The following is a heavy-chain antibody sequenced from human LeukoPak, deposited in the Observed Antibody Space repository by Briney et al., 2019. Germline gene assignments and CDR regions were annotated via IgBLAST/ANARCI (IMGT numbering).Heavy chain of an antibody. Sequence: SETLSLTCTVSGGSISSYYWGWIRQPPGKGLEWIGSVFYSGSTYYNPSLKSRVTISVDTSKNQFSLKLSSVTAADTAVYYCQAYYGSGTYSDCWGQGTLVTVSS. J-gene: IGHJ4*02. V-gene: IGHV4-39*01. D-gene: IGHD3-10*01. CDR2: VFYSGST. CDR1: GGSISSYY. CDR3: QAYYGSGTYSDC.